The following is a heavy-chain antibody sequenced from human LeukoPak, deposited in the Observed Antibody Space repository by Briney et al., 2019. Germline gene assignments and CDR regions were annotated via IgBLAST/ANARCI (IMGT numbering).Heavy chain of an antibody. CDR1: GFTFSSYR. CDR2: ISSSSKYI. V-gene: IGHV3-21*01. Sequence: GGSLRLSCAASGFTFSSYRMNWVRQAPGEGLEWVSCISSSSKYIYYIDSVKGRFTISRDNAKNSLYLQMNSLRAEDTAVYYCARDDYGGIDYWGQGTLVTVSS. CDR3: ARDDYGGIDY. D-gene: IGHD4-23*01. J-gene: IGHJ4*02.